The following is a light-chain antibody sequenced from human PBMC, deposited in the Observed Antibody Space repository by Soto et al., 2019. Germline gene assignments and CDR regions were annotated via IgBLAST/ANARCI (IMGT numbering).Light chain of an antibody. CDR1: QSVSSSY. CDR2: GAS. V-gene: IGKV3-20*01. J-gene: IGKJ1*01. Sequence: EKVLTQYPGTLSLCPGERTTLSCRASQSVSSSYLAWYQQKPGQAPRLLIYGASSRATGIPDRFSGSGSGTAFNHTSRRFWHADLAVHYSHEVGSSPAWRCAEGTKVDI. CDR3: HEVGSSPAWR.